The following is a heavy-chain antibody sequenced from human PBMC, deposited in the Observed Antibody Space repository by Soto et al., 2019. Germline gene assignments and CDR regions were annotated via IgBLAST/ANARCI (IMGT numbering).Heavy chain of an antibody. Sequence: EVQLAESGGGSAQPGGSLTLSGAAPGFTLRGYVLGWAHQPPGTGREYVSGIRSNGVGTYYANFVQGRFTISRDNSKNTVYLQMGSLRPDDMAVYYCARRARPDFYYMDVWGKGTTVTVSS. D-gene: IGHD6-6*01. CDR1: GFTLRGYV. J-gene: IGHJ6*03. CDR3: ARRARPDFYYMDV. V-gene: IGHV3-64*01. CDR2: IRSNGVGT.